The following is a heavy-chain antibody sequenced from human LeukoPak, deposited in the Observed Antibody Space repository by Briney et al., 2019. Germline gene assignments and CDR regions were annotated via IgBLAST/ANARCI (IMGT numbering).Heavy chain of an antibody. CDR1: GGSISSGGYY. CDR2: IYYSGST. J-gene: IGHJ4*02. V-gene: IGHV4-31*03. D-gene: IGHD3-3*01. Sequence: SQTLSLTCTVSGGSISSGGYYWSWIRQHPGKGLEWIGYIYYSGSTYYNPSLKSRVTISVDTSKNQFSLKLSSVTAADTAVYYCAARKLRFLEWLSIDYWGQGTLVTVSS. CDR3: AARKLRFLEWLSIDY.